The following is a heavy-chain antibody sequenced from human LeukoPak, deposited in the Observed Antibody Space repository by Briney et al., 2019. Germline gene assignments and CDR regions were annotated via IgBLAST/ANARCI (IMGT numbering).Heavy chain of an antibody. CDR2: ISYDGSNK. Sequence: AGGSLRLSCAASRFTFSSYAMHWVRQAPGKGLEWVAVISYDGSNKYYADSVKGRFTISRDNSKNTLYLQMNSLRAEDTAVYYCARGKEYFDYWGQGTLVTVSS. J-gene: IGHJ4*02. V-gene: IGHV3-30*04. CDR1: RFTFSSYA. CDR3: ARGKEYFDY.